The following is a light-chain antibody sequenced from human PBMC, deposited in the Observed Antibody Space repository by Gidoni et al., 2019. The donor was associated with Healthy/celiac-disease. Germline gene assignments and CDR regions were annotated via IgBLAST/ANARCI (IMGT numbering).Light chain of an antibody. V-gene: IGKV3-15*01. CDR2: GAS. CDR1: QSVSSN. J-gene: IGKJ4*01. Sequence: PATLSVSPGDRATPSCRASQSVSSNLAWYQQKPGQAPRLLIYGASTRATGIPARFSGSGSGTEFTLTISSLQSEDFAVYYCQQYNNWPLTFGGGTKVEIK. CDR3: QQYNNWPLT.